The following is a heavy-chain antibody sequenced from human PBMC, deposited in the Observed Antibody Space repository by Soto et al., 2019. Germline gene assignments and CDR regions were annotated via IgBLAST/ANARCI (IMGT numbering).Heavy chain of an antibody. J-gene: IGHJ3*01. Sequence: DLLESGGGLAQPGGSRRLSCAASGFSFSVFAMTWVRQAPGKGLEWVSRISGSGGSTYYADSVKGRFTISRDNSKNMLYLQMNSLRGEDTAVYYCAKDWSGGASDVWGQGTMVIVSS. D-gene: IGHD3-16*01. CDR1: GFSFSVFA. V-gene: IGHV3-23*01. CDR3: AKDWSGGASDV. CDR2: ISGSGGST.